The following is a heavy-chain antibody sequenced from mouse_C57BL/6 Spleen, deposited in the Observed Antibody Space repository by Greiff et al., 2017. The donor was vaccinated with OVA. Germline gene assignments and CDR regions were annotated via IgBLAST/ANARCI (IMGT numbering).Heavy chain of an antibody. D-gene: IGHD2-1*01. CDR1: GYAFSSYW. V-gene: IGHV1-80*01. Sequence: QVQLQQSGAELVKPGASVKISCKASGYAFSSYWMNWVKQRPGKGLEWIGQIYPGDGDTNYNGKFKGKATLTADKSSRTAYMQLSSLTSEDSAVYFCARGGSYGNYADYWGQGTTLTVSS. CDR3: ARGGSYGNYADY. CDR2: IYPGDGDT. J-gene: IGHJ2*01.